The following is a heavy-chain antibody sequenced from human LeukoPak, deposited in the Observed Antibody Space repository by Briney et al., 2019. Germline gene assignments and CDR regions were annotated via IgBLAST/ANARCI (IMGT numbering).Heavy chain of an antibody. Sequence: ASVKVSCKASGGTFSSYAISWVRQAPGQGLEWMGGITPIFGTANYAQKFQGRVTITADESTSTAYMELSSLRSEDTAVYYCASAAYCGGDCYSFDYWGQGTPVTVSS. D-gene: IGHD2-21*01. J-gene: IGHJ4*02. CDR2: ITPIFGTA. V-gene: IGHV1-69*13. CDR1: GGTFSSYA. CDR3: ASAAYCGGDCYSFDY.